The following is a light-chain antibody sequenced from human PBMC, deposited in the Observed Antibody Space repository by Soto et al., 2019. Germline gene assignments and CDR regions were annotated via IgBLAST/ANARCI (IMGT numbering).Light chain of an antibody. V-gene: IGLV2-8*01. CDR2: DVT. Sequence: QSVLTQPPSASGSPGQSVTISCTGTSSDVGGYDYVSWYQQHPGKAPKLMIYDVTKRPSGVPDRFSGSKSANTASLTVSGLQAEDEAAYYCSSYAGTHIVFGPGTKVTVL. CDR3: SSYAGTHIV. J-gene: IGLJ1*01. CDR1: SSDVGGYDY.